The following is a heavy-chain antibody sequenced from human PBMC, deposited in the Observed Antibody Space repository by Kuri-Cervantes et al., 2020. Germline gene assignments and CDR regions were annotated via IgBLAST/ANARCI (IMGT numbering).Heavy chain of an antibody. D-gene: IGHD4-17*01. Sequence: SLKISCAASGFTFDDYAMHWVRQAPGKGLEWVSGISWNSGSIGYADSVKGRFTISRDNARNSLYLQMNSLRAEDTDLYYCAKGSGGDYLVYFDYWGHETLVTVSS. CDR1: GFTFDDYA. V-gene: IGHV3-9*01. CDR2: ISWNSGSI. J-gene: IGHJ4*01. CDR3: AKGSGGDYLVYFDY.